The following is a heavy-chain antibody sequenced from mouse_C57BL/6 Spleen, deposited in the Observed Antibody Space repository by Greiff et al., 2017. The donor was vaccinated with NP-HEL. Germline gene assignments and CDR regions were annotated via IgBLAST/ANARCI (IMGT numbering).Heavy chain of an antibody. CDR2: IYPGNSDT. D-gene: IGHD2-4*01. CDR1: GYTFTSYW. V-gene: IGHV1-5*01. J-gene: IGHJ1*03. CDR3: TRGGEYDYDVGWYFDV. Sequence: VQLQQSGTVLARPGASVKMSCKTSGYTFTSYWMHWVKQRPGQGLEWIGAIYPGNSDTSYNQKFKGKAKLTAVTSASTAYMELSSLTNEDSAVYYCTRGGEYDYDVGWYFDVWGTGTTVTVSS.